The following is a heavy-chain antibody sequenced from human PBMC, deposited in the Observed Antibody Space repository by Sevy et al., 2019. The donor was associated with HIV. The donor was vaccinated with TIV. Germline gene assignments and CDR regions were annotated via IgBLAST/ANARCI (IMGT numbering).Heavy chain of an antibody. J-gene: IGHJ4*02. Sequence: GGSLRLSCAASGFTFSKYWMGWVRQAPGKGLEWVANIKQDAGQKYYVDSVKGRFTISRENAKNSLFLQMNSLRDEDTAVYFCARDDGNYNFYYWGQGTLVTVSS. CDR3: ARDDGNYNFYY. CDR2: IKQDAGQK. V-gene: IGHV3-7*01. D-gene: IGHD1-7*01. CDR1: GFTFSKYW.